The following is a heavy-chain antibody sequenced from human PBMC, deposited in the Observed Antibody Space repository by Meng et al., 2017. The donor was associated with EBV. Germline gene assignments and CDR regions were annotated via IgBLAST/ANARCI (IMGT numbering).Heavy chain of an antibody. CDR1: GGPFRNYA. CDR3: ASESGRGYTPDY. CDR2: FLPTLGAP. J-gene: IGHJ4*02. Sequence: QGQLVQSAAEVKKPGSSVKVSCKTSGGPFRNYAISWVRQAPGQGLEWLGGFLPTLGAPNYAQKFHGRVSITADESTSTHYMDLSSLSSEDTAVYYCASESGRGYTPDYWGQGTLVTVSS. D-gene: IGHD3-10*01. V-gene: IGHV1-69*01.